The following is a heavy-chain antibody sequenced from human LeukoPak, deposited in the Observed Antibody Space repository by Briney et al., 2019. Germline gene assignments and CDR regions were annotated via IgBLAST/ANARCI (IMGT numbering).Heavy chain of an antibody. CDR2: INHSGST. CDR1: GGSFSGYY. D-gene: IGHD2-2*02. Sequence: SETLSLTCAVYGGSFSGYYWSWIRQPPGKGLEWIGEINHSGSTNYNPSLKSRVTISVDTSKNQFSLKLSSVTAADTAVYYCARDKAGIVYLWFDPWGQGTLVTVSS. J-gene: IGHJ5*02. V-gene: IGHV4-34*01. CDR3: ARDKAGIVYLWFDP.